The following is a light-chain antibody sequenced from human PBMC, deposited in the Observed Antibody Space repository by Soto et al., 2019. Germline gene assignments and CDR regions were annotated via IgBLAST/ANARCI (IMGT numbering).Light chain of an antibody. CDR1: QSVSSY. J-gene: IGKJ5*01. Sequence: EIVLTQSPGTLSLSPGDRATLSCRASQSVSSYLAWYQQKPGQAPRLLIYDASSRATGIPDRFSGSGSGTDFTLTISRLEPEDFAAYYCQQYGKLPITFGQGTRLEIK. CDR2: DAS. V-gene: IGKV3-20*01. CDR3: QQYGKLPIT.